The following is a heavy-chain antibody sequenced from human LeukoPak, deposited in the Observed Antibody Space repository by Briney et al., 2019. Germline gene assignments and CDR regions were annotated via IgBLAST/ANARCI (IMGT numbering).Heavy chain of an antibody. CDR2: MYHSGST. V-gene: IGHV4-38-2*02. J-gene: IGHJ6*03. Sequence: PSETLSLTCTVSGYSISTGYYWGWIRQPPGKGLEWIGSMYHSGSTYYNSSLKSRVTMSADTSKNQFSLKLSSVTAADTAVYYCARHLTYSSSWYDYSYYMDVWGKGTTVTISS. CDR1: GYSISTGYY. D-gene: IGHD6-13*01. CDR3: ARHLTYSSSWYDYSYYMDV.